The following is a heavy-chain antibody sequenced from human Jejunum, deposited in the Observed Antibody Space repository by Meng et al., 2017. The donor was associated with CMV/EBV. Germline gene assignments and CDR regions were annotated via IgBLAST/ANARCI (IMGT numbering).Heavy chain of an antibody. CDR1: GGSISSSDYY. J-gene: IGHJ4*02. D-gene: IGHD6-25*01. V-gene: IGHV4-39*07. CDR3: ARVTVVSQRFDY. CDR2: IYYRGDT. Sequence: VSGGSISSSDYYWSWVRQPPGKGLEWIGTIYYRGDTYYSPSLESRLTISVDTSKNQFSLRLRSVTAADTAVYYCARVTVVSQRFDYWGQGTLVTVSS.